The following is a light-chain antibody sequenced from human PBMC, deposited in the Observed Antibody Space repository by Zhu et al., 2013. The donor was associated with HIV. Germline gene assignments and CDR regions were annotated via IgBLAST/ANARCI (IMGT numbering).Light chain of an antibody. J-gene: IGKJ5*01. CDR1: QSVSNY. Sequence: EIVLTQSPATLSLSPGERATLSCRASQSVSNYLAWYQQKPGQAPRLLIYDASNRATGIPARFSGSGSGTDFTLTISRLEAEDSAVYYCQQYGLPPDTFGQGTRLDFK. CDR2: DAS. CDR3: QQYGLPPDT. V-gene: IGKV3-11*01.